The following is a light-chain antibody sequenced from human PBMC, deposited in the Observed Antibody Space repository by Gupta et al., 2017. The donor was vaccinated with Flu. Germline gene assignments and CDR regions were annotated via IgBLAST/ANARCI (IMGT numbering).Light chain of an antibody. V-gene: IGKV1-5*03. CDR1: QSVDTC. Sequence: DIQMTQSPSTLSASVGERVIITCRASQSVDTCLAWYQQKPGKAPKLLIYMASTLQSGVPSRFSGSGSGTEFTLTISSLQPDDFATYHCQNDKRVSRAFGQGTKVEMK. J-gene: IGKJ1*01. CDR2: MAS. CDR3: QNDKRVSRA.